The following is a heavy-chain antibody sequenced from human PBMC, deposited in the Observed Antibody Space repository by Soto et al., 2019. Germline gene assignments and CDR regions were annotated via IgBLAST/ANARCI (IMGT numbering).Heavy chain of an antibody. Sequence: PSETLSLTCTVSGGSISSGGYYWSWIRQHPGKGLEWIGYIYYSGSTYYNPSLKSRVTISVDTSKNQFSLKLSSVTAADTAVYYCARDHRSGYYDYVWGSYRYTAPYYYYGMDVWGQGTTVTVS. CDR2: IYYSGST. CDR3: ARDHRSGYYDYVWGSYRYTAPYYYYGMDV. D-gene: IGHD3-16*02. V-gene: IGHV4-31*03. CDR1: GGSISSGGYY. J-gene: IGHJ6*02.